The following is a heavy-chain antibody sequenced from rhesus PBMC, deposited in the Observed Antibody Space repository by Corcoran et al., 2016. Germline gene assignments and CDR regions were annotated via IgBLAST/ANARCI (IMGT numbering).Heavy chain of an antibody. D-gene: IGHD2-33*01. V-gene: IGHV1-180*01. Sequence: QVQLVQSGAEIKQPGASVKLSCKASGYTFTPHYIHWVRQAPGQGLEWIGLLSHYRGKGDTEQKLQGSVTITTDTSTNAGYRELSSLRSEDTAVYYCTREGTLRGNRFDVWGPGVLVTVSS. J-gene: IGHJ5-1*01. CDR3: TREGTLRGNRFDV. CDR1: GYTFTPHY. CDR2: LSHYRGKG.